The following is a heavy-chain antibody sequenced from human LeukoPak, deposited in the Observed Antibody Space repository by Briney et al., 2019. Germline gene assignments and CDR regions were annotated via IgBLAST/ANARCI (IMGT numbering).Heavy chain of an antibody. V-gene: IGHV1-2*02. J-gene: IGHJ4*02. Sequence: GASVKVSCKASGYTFTGYYMHWVRQAPGQGLEWMGWINPNSGGTNYAQKFQGRVTVTRDTSISTAYMELSTLRSDDTAVYYCARGGECSRSSSTYWGQGTLVTVSS. CDR1: GYTFTGYY. CDR3: ARGGECSRSSSTY. CDR2: INPNSGGT. D-gene: IGHD6-6*01.